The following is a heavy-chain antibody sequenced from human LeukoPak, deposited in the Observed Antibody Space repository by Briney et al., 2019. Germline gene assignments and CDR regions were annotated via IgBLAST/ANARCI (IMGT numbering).Heavy chain of an antibody. CDR1: GFTVSSHY. V-gene: IGHV3-23*01. D-gene: IGHD3-22*01. Sequence: PGGALRLSCAASGFTVSSHYMSWVRQAPGKGLEWVAAISGSGGSTYYADSVKGRFTISRDNSKNTLYLQMNSLRAEDTAVYYCAKGGYDSSGWVFDYWGQGTLVTVSS. J-gene: IGHJ4*02. CDR2: ISGSGGST. CDR3: AKGGYDSSGWVFDY.